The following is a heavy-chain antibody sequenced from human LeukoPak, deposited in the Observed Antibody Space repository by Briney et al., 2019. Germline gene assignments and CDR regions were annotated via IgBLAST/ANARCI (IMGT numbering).Heavy chain of an antibody. D-gene: IGHD3-22*01. J-gene: IGHJ4*02. CDR1: GFTFSSYA. Sequence: GGSLRLSCAASGFTFSSYAMSWVRQAPGKGLEWVSAISGSGGRTYYADSVKGRFTISRDNSKNTLYLQMNSLRAEDTAVYYCAKDSAVVVISADYWGQGTLVTVSS. CDR2: ISGSGGRT. CDR3: AKDSAVVVISADY. V-gene: IGHV3-23*01.